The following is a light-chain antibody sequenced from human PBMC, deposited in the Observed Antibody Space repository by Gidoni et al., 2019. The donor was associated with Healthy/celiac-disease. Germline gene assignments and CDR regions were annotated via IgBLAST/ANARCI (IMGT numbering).Light chain of an antibody. CDR1: QSISSY. CDR2: AAS. J-gene: IGKJ3*01. CDR3: QQSYSTLSFT. Sequence: DTQMTQSPSSLSASVGNRVTITCRASQSISSYLNWYQQKPGKAPKLLIYAASSLQSGVPSRFSGSGSGTDFTLTISSLQPEDFATYYCQQSYSTLSFTFGPGTKVDIK. V-gene: IGKV1-39*01.